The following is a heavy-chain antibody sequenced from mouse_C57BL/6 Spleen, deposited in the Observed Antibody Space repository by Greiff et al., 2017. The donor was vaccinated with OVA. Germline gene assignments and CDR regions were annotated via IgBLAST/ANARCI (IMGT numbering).Heavy chain of an antibody. J-gene: IGHJ3*01. CDR3: AISKGIYDGYLWFAY. V-gene: IGHV1-9*01. CDR1: GYTFTGYW. D-gene: IGHD2-3*01. CDR2: ILPGSGST. Sequence: VQLQQSGAELMKPGASVKLSCKATGYTFTGYWIEWVKQRPGHGLEWIGEILPGSGSTNYTEKFKGKATFTADTSSNTAYMQLSSLTTEDSAIYYCAISKGIYDGYLWFAYWGQGTLVTVSA.